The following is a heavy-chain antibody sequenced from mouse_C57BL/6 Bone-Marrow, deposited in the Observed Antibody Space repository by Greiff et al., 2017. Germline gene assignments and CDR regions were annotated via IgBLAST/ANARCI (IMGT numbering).Heavy chain of an antibody. D-gene: IGHD2-2*01. CDR3: ARRGMVKGYFDY. CDR2: ISSGGSYT. CDR1: GFTFSSYG. Sequence: DVKLVESGGDLVKPGGSLKLSCAASGFTFSSYGMSWVRQTPDKRLEWVATISSGGSYTYYPDSVKGRFTISRDNAKNTLYLQMSSLKCEDTAMYYCARRGMVKGYFDYWGQGTTLTVSS. V-gene: IGHV5-6*02. J-gene: IGHJ2*01.